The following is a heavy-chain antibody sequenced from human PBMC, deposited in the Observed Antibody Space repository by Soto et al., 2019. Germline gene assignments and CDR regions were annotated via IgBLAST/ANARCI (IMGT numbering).Heavy chain of an antibody. CDR1: GYSFTSYW. D-gene: IGHD2-15*01. CDR3: ARHLLPKCSCGSCYQSPFDY. V-gene: IGHV5-51*01. Sequence: GESLKISCKGSGYSFTSYWIGWVRQMPGKGLEWMGIIYPGDSDTRYSPSFQGQVTISADKSISTAYLQWSSLKASDTAMYCCARHLLPKCSCGSCYQSPFDYWGQGTLVTVSS. CDR2: IYPGDSDT. J-gene: IGHJ4*02.